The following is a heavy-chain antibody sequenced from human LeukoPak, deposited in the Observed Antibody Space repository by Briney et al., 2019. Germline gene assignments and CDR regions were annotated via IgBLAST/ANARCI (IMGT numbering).Heavy chain of an antibody. V-gene: IGHV3-11*01. CDR3: ARTRDDIVVVPAAQYYYYYMDV. J-gene: IGHJ6*03. CDR2: ISSSGSTI. D-gene: IGHD2-2*01. Sequence: GGSLRLSCAASGFTFSDYYMSWIRQAPGKGLEWVSYISSSGSTIYYADSVKGRFTISRDNAKNSLYLQMNSLRAEDTAVYYCARTRDDIVVVPAAQYYYYYMDVWGKGTTVTVSS. CDR1: GFTFSDYY.